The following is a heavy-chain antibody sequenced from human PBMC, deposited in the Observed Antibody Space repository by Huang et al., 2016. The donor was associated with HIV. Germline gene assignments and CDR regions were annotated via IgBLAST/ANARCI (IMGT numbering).Heavy chain of an antibody. Sequence: QGQLVQSGAEVKKPGASVKVSCKSSGYAFTSYTIGWVRQAPGQGLEWMGWISVYNGNRNDAQKCQGRVTLTIDTSTDTAYMELRCLRSDDTAVYYCARMLVEYYYYMDVWGKGTTVTVSS. J-gene: IGHJ6*03. CDR1: GYAFTSYT. CDR3: ARMLVEYYYYMDV. D-gene: IGHD2-8*01. V-gene: IGHV1-18*01. CDR2: ISVYNGNR.